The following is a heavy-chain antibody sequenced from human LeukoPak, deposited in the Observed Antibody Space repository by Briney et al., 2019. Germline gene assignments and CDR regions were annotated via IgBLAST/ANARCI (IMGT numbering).Heavy chain of an antibody. D-gene: IGHD3-22*01. Sequence: KPSETLSLTCAVSGDSISRSGYYWAWIRLPPGKGLEWIGNIYYTGSTSYNSSLKSRVIMSVDTSKIHFSLNLSSVTAADTAVYYCARVPYYFDLSGSSFDVWGRGAVVTVSS. CDR2: IYYTGST. J-gene: IGHJ2*01. V-gene: IGHV4-39*02. CDR1: GDSISRSGYY. CDR3: ARVPYYFDLSGSSFDV.